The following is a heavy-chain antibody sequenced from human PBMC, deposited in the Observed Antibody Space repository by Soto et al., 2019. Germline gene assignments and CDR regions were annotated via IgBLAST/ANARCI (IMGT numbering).Heavy chain of an antibody. V-gene: IGHV3-64*01. CDR1: GVTLSGYA. Sequence: GGSLRLSCAASGVTLSGYAIDWVRQAPGKGLEYVSGISSNGVGTYYANSVQGRFTISRDNSKNTVYLQMGSLRPEDMAVYYCARRARPDFYYMDVWGKGTTVIVSS. J-gene: IGHJ6*03. CDR2: ISSNGVGT. CDR3: ARRARPDFYYMDV. D-gene: IGHD6-6*01.